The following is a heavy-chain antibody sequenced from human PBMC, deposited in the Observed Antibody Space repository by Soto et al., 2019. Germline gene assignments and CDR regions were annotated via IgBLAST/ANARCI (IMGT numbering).Heavy chain of an antibody. CDR2: INAGNGNT. V-gene: IGHV1-3*01. D-gene: IGHD3-3*01. Sequence: QVQLVQSGAEVKKPGASVKVSCKASGYTFTSYAMHWVRQAPGQRLEWMGWINAGNGNTKYSQKFQGRVTITRDTSASTAYMELSSLRSEDTAVYYCARAHSVWSGYEHDDYYMDVWGKGTTVTVSS. J-gene: IGHJ6*03. CDR1: GYTFTSYA. CDR3: ARAHSVWSGYEHDDYYMDV.